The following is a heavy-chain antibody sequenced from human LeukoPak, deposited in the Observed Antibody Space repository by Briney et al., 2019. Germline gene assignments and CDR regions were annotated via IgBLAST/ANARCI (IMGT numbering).Heavy chain of an antibody. CDR3: AGSVDTAMVNHYYYYYGMDV. D-gene: IGHD5-18*01. V-gene: IGHV3-7*01. Sequence: QSGGSLRLSCAASGLTFSIYWMSWVRQAPGKGLEWVANIKQDGSEKYYVDSVKGRFTISRDNAKNSLYLQMNSLRAEDTAVYYCAGSVDTAMVNHYYYYYGMDVWGQGTTVTVSS. J-gene: IGHJ6*02. CDR2: IKQDGSEK. CDR1: GLTFSIYW.